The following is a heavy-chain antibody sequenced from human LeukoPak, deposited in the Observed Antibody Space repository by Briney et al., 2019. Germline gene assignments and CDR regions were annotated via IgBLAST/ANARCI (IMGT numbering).Heavy chain of an antibody. V-gene: IGHV1-2*02. CDR1: GYTFTGYY. CDR3: ARVIAAAGTKYYYYYGMDV. J-gene: IGHJ6*02. CDR2: INPNSGGT. D-gene: IGHD6-13*01. Sequence: ASVKVSCKASGYTFTGYYMHWVRQAPGQGLEWMGWINPNSGGTNYAQKFQGRVTMTRDTSISTAYMELSRLGSDDTAVYYCARVIAAAGTKYYYYYGMDVWGQGTTVTVSS.